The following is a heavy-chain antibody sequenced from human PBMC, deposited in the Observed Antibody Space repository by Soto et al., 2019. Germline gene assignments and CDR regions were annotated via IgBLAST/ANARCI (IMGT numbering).Heavy chain of an antibody. CDR3: AREDDFLTGYIAY. Sequence: SETLSLTCTVSGGSIRSYYWSWIRQPPGKVLELIGYIYDSGSTNYNPSLKSRVTISVDTSKNQVSLKVRSVTATDTAVYYCAREDDFLTGYIAYWGQGILVTVS. V-gene: IGHV4-59*12. J-gene: IGHJ4*02. D-gene: IGHD3-9*01. CDR2: IYDSGST. CDR1: GGSIRSYY.